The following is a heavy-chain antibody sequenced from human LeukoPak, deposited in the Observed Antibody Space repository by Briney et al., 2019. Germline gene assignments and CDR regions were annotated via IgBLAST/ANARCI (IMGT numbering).Heavy chain of an antibody. Sequence: GSLRLSCVASGFTISPHYMDWVRQPPGKGLEWIGEINHSGSTNYNPSLKSRVTISVDTSKNQFSLKLSSVTAADTAVYYCARGRVGVLWSQRVFDYWGQGTLVTVSS. J-gene: IGHJ4*02. D-gene: IGHD3-10*01. CDR2: INHSGST. CDR1: GFTISPHY. CDR3: ARGRVGVLWSQRVFDY. V-gene: IGHV4-34*01.